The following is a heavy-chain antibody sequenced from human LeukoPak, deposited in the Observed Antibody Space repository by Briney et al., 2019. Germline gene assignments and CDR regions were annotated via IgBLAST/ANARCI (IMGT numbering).Heavy chain of an antibody. CDR1: GYTFTDYY. Sequence: ASVMVSCKVSGYTFTDYYMHWVQQAPGKGLEWMGLVDPEDGETIYAEKFQGTVTITADTSTDTAYMELSSLRSEDTAVYYCATGRKYGSGSYLDYWGQGTLVTVSS. CDR3: ATGRKYGSGSYLDY. J-gene: IGHJ4*02. D-gene: IGHD3-10*01. CDR2: VDPEDGET. V-gene: IGHV1-69-2*01.